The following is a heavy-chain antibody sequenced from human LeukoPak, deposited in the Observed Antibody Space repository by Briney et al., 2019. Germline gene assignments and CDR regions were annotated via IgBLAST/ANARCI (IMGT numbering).Heavy chain of an antibody. D-gene: IGHD6-13*01. V-gene: IGHV3-30*04. Sequence: GGSLRLSCAASGFTFSSYAMHWVRQAPGKGLEWVTIISYDGRNKYYAGSVKGRFTISRDNSKNTLYLQMNSLRAEDTAVYYCARDSSTWYGYFDYWGQGTLVTVSS. CDR3: ARDSSTWYGYFDY. J-gene: IGHJ4*02. CDR1: GFTFSSYA. CDR2: ISYDGRNK.